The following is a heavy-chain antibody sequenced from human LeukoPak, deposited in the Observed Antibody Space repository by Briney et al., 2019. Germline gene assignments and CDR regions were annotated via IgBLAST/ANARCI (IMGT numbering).Heavy chain of an antibody. V-gene: IGHV1-69*06. J-gene: IGHJ6*03. D-gene: IGHD1-26*01. CDR2: IIPIFGTA. CDR1: GGTFSSYA. Sequence: ASVKVSCKASGGTFSSYAISWVRQAPGQGLEWMGGIIPIFGTANYAQKFQGRVTITADKSTSTAYMELSSLRSEDTAVYYCARSPTTPYYYYYYMDVWGKGTTVTVSS. CDR3: ARSPTTPYYYYYYMDV.